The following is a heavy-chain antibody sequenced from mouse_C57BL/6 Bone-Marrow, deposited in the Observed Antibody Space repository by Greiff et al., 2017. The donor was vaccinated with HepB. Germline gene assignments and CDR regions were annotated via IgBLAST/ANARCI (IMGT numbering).Heavy chain of an antibody. V-gene: IGHV3-6*01. CDR2: ISYDGSN. CDR3: AREGLPYYDYLFAY. D-gene: IGHD2-4*01. CDR1: GYSITSGYY. Sequence: DVQLQESGPGLVKPSQSLSLTCSVTGYSITSGYYWNWIRQFPGNKLEWMGYISYDGSNNYNPSLKNRISITRDTSKNQFFLKLNSVTTEDTATYYCAREGLPYYDYLFAYWGQGTLVTVSA. J-gene: IGHJ3*01.